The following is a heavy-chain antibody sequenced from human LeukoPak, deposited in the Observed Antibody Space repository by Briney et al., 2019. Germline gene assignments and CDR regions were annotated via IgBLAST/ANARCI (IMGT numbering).Heavy chain of an antibody. Sequence: GGSLRLSCAASGFTFSSYAMSWVRQAPGKGLEYVSAISSNGGSTYYANSVKGRFTISRDNSKNTLYLQMGSLRAEDMAVYYCARAPTVTHLYYFAYWGQGTLVTGSS. CDR3: ARAPTVTHLYYFAY. CDR2: ISSNGGST. V-gene: IGHV3-64*01. D-gene: IGHD4-17*01. J-gene: IGHJ4*02. CDR1: GFTFSSYA.